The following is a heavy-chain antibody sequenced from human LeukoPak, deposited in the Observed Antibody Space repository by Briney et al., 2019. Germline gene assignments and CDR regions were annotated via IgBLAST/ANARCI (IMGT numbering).Heavy chain of an antibody. CDR3: ARVAGVYDILTGYWSAGSSPQYYFDY. CDR2: ISPYNGNT. V-gene: IGHV1-18*01. CDR1: GYKFTNYG. J-gene: IGHJ4*02. D-gene: IGHD3-9*01. Sequence: ASVKVSCKASGYKFTNYGISWVRQAPGQGLEWMGWISPYNGNTIYAQKLQGRVTMTTDTSTSTAYMELRSLRSDDTAVYYCARVAGVYDILTGYWSAGSSPQYYFDYWGQGTLVTVSS.